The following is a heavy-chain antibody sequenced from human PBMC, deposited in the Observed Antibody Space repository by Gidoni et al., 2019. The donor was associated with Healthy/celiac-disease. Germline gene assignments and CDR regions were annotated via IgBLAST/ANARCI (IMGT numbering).Heavy chain of an antibody. Sequence: QMQLVQSGPEVKKPGTSVKVSCKASGFTFTSSAVQWVRQARGQRLEWIGWIVVGSGNTNYAQKFQERVTITRDMSTSTAYMELSSLRSEDTAVYYCAAERIHSPYHTIFGVAPYAFDIWGQGTMVTVSS. D-gene: IGHD3-3*01. J-gene: IGHJ3*02. CDR1: GFTFTSSA. CDR3: AAERIHSPYHTIFGVAPYAFDI. V-gene: IGHV1-58*01. CDR2: IVVGSGNT.